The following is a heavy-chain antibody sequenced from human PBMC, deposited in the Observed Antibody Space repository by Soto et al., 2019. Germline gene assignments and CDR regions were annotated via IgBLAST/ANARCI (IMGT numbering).Heavy chain of an antibody. J-gene: IGHJ6*02. Sequence: QVQLQESGPGLMKPSQTLSLTCSVSGGSISSDGYYWSWIRQHPGKGLEWIGYIYYSRSTYYNPALKSRVTISVDTSKNQFSLKLSSVTAADTAVYYCAASCVGCGGFNYYGMDVWGQGTTGTVSS. CDR1: GGSISSDGYY. D-gene: IGHD2-21*01. CDR2: IYYSRST. CDR3: AASCVGCGGFNYYGMDV. V-gene: IGHV4-31*03.